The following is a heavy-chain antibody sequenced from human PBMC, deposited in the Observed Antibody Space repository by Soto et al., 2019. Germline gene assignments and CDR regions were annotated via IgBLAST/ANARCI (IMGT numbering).Heavy chain of an antibody. D-gene: IGHD5-18*01. J-gene: IGHJ4*02. V-gene: IGHV1-69*01. CDR1: GGTFGNHA. Sequence: QVQLVQSGAEEKKPGSSVRVSCKASGGTFGNHAISWVRQAPGQGLEWLGGIIPVLGVGDNAQNFQGRVTITADASAGTAYLELSSLRSEDTALYYCAREAGYTYGYVFDYWGQGTLVTVSS. CDR3: AREAGYTYGYVFDY. CDR2: IIPVLGVG.